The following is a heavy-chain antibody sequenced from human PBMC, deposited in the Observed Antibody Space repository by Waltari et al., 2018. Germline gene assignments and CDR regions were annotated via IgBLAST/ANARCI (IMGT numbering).Heavy chain of an antibody. CDR2: ITSSSNYV. Sequence: EVQLVESGGGLVKPGGSLRLSCVASGFTFSPYSMNWVRQAPGKGLEWVSSITSSSNYVYYADSVKGRFTISRENAKTSLYLQMNSLRAEDTAVYYCARDRVEYSSSGADYWGQGTLVTVSS. CDR1: GFTFSPYS. V-gene: IGHV3-21*06. J-gene: IGHJ4*02. CDR3: ARDRVEYSSSGADY. D-gene: IGHD6-6*01.